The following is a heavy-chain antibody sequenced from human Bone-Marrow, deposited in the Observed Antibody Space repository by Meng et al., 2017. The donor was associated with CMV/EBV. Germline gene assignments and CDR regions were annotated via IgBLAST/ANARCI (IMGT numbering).Heavy chain of an antibody. CDR2: IYPGDSDT. D-gene: IGHD3-3*01. Sequence: KVSCKGSGYSFTSYWIGWVRQMPGKGLEWMGIIYPGDSDTRYSPSFQGQVTISADKSISTAYLQWSSLKASDTAMYYCARGTYYDFWSGVSPSPFDYWGQGTLVTVSS. CDR3: ARGTYYDFWSGVSPSPFDY. J-gene: IGHJ4*02. CDR1: GYSFTSYW. V-gene: IGHV5-51*01.